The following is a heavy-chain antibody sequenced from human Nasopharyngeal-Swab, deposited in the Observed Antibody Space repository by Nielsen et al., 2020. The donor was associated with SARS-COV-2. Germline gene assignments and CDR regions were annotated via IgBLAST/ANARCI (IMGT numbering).Heavy chain of an antibody. Sequence: GRQMPGKGLEWMGGIIPIFGTANYAQKFQGRVTITADKSTSTAYMELSSLRSEDTAVYYCARGKGKDSGVDYWGQGTLVTVSS. D-gene: IGHD1-26*01. CDR3: ARGKGKDSGVDY. CDR2: IIPIFGTA. J-gene: IGHJ4*02. V-gene: IGHV1-69*06.